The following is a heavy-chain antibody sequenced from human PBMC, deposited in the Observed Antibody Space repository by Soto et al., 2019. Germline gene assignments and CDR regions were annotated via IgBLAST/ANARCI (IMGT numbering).Heavy chain of an antibody. J-gene: IGHJ4*02. Sequence: GGSLRLSCAASGFTFSNAWMSWVRQAPGKGLEWVGRIKSKTDGGTTDYAAPVKGRFTISRDDSKNTLYLQMNSLKTEDTAVYYCTTDTPPDIVVVVAATPLDYWGQGTLVTVSS. CDR3: TTDTPPDIVVVVAATPLDY. D-gene: IGHD2-15*01. CDR2: IKSKTDGGTT. V-gene: IGHV3-15*01. CDR1: GFTFSNAW.